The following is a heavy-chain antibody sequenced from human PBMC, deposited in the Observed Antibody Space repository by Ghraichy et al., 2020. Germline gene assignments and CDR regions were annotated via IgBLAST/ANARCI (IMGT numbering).Heavy chain of an antibody. D-gene: IGHD6-6*01. J-gene: IGHJ6*02. V-gene: IGHV1-69*05. CDR1: GGTFSSYA. CDR3: ARDKGSGSSWPLRDGYYYGMDV. Sequence: SVKVSCKASGGTFSSYAISWVRQAPGQGLEWMGGIIPIFGTANYAQKFQGRVTITTDESTSTAYMELSSLRSEDTAVYYCARDKGSGSSWPLRDGYYYGMDVWGQGTTVTVSS. CDR2: IIPIFGTA.